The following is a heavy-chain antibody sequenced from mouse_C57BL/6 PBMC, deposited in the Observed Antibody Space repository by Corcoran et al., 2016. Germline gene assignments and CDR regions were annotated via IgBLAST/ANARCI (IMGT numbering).Heavy chain of an antibody. CDR3: ARLGGNYYAMDY. Sequence: QIQLVQSGPELKKPGETVKISCKASGYTFTTYGMSWVKQAPGKGLKWMGWINTYSGVPTYADDFKGRFAFSLETSASTAYLQINNLKNEDTATYFCARLGGNYYAMDYWGQGTSVTVSS. CDR2: INTYSGVP. V-gene: IGHV9-3*01. J-gene: IGHJ4*01. CDR1: GYTFTTYG. D-gene: IGHD2-1*01.